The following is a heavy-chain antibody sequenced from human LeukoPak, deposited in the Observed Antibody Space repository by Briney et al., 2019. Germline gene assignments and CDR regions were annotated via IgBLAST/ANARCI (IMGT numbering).Heavy chain of an antibody. D-gene: IGHD3/OR15-3a*01. J-gene: IGHJ4*02. CDR2: IYYSGST. Sequence: PSETLSLTCTVSGGSISSGDYYWSWIRQPPGKGLEWIGYIYYSGSTYYNPSLKSRVTISVDTSKNQFSLKLSSVTAADTAVYYCARVNVRTGYSFGYWGQGTLVTVSS. CDR3: ARVNVRTGYSFGY. CDR1: GGSISSGDYY. V-gene: IGHV4-30-4*01.